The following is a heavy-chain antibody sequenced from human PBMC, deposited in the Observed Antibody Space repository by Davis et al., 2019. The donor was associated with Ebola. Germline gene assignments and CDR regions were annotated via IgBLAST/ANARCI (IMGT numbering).Heavy chain of an antibody. V-gene: IGHV4-30-4*07. Sequence: MPSETLSLTCAVSGGSISSGGYSWSWIRQPPGKGLEWIGYIYYSGSTYYNPSLKSRVTISVDTSKNQFSLKLSSVTAADTAVYYCAWGYSNQWFDYWGQGTLVTVSS. CDR2: IYYSGST. CDR1: GGSISSGGYS. D-gene: IGHD4-11*01. J-gene: IGHJ4*02. CDR3: AWGYSNQWFDY.